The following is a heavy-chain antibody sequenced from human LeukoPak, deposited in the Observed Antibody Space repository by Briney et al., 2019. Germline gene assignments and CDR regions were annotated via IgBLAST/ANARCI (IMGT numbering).Heavy chain of an antibody. D-gene: IGHD2-8*01. CDR3: ARVGLGVPLFDY. Sequence: ASVKVSCKASGYTFTGYYMHWVRQAPGQGLEWMGWINPNSGGTNYAQKLHGRVTMTTDTSTSTAYMELRSLRSDDTAVYYCARVGLGVPLFDYWGQGTLVTVSS. V-gene: IGHV1-2*02. CDR1: GYTFTGYY. J-gene: IGHJ4*02. CDR2: INPNSGGT.